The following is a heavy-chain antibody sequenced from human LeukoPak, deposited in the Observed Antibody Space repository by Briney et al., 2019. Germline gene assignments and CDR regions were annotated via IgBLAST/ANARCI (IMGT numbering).Heavy chain of an antibody. CDR1: GFTVSSNY. D-gene: IGHD1-26*01. CDR2: IYSGGST. CDR3: ARDGGIVGATIDAFDI. Sequence: GGSLRLSCAASGFTVSSNYMSWVRQAPGKGLEWVSVIYSGGSTYYADSVKGRFTISRDSSKNTLYLQMNSLRAEDTAVYYCARDGGIVGATIDAFDIWGQGTMVTVSS. J-gene: IGHJ3*02. V-gene: IGHV3-53*01.